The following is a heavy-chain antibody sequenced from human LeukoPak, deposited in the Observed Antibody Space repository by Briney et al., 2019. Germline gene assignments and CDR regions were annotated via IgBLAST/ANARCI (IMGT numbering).Heavy chain of an antibody. CDR2: ITSKADGGTI. CDR3: TTVRDNCGGNCYPGFPFDY. V-gene: IGHV3-15*01. Sequence: GGSLRLSCAASGFNFNKAWMIWVREAPGRGLVGVGRITSKADGGTIDYAEPVKDRITISRDYSKTTQYLQMHTLKAEDTAVYYCTTVRDNCGGNCYPGFPFDYWGQGTLITVSS. J-gene: IGHJ4*02. D-gene: IGHD2-21*01. CDR1: GFNFNKAW.